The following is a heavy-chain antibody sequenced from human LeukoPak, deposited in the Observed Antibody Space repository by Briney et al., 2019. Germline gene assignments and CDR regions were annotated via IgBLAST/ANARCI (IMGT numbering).Heavy chain of an antibody. CDR1: GYSISSGYY. CDR2: IYHSGST. V-gene: IGHV4-38-2*02. Sequence: PSETLSLTCTVSGYSISSGYYWGWIRQPPGKGLEWIGSIYHSGSTYYNPSLKSRVTISVDTSKNQFSLKLSSVTAADTAVYYCARGIRVGDSREFEAFDIWGQGTMVTVSS. D-gene: IGHD4-17*01. CDR3: ARGIRVGDSREFEAFDI. J-gene: IGHJ3*02.